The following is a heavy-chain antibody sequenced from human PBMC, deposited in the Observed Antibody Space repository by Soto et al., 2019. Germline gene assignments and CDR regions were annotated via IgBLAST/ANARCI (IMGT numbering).Heavy chain of an antibody. Sequence: LSLTCTVSGGSISSYYWSWIRQPPGKGLEWIGYIYYSGSTNYNPSLKSRVTISVDTSKNQFSLKLSSVTAADTAVYYCARGGLAMVWGGYYYYGMDVWGQGTTVTVSS. CDR1: GGSISSYY. CDR2: IYYSGST. CDR3: ARGGLAMVWGGYYYYGMDV. V-gene: IGHV4-59*01. D-gene: IGHD3-10*01. J-gene: IGHJ6*02.